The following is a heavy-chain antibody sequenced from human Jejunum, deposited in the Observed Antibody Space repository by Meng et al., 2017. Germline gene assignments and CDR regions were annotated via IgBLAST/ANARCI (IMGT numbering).Heavy chain of an antibody. CDR3: TSRVVTTNDH. D-gene: IGHD4-11*01. CDR2: IWNDGSFT. Sequence: QVQLLESGGGVVRPGRSLRLSCVASGFSFSDSGMHWVRQAPGKGLEWLAVIWNDGSFTFYADTVKGRFSISRDDSKNTVYLEMSSLKTEGTAVYYCTSRVVTTNDHWGQGTLVTVSS. J-gene: IGHJ4*02. V-gene: IGHV3-33*01. CDR1: GFSFSDSG.